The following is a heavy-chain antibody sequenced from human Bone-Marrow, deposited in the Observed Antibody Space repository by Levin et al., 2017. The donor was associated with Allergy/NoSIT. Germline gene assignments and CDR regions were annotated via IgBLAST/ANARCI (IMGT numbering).Heavy chain of an antibody. CDR3: ARPRYSSSWYYFDY. CDR2: IYYSGST. Sequence: SQTLSLTCTVSGGSISSSSYYWGWIRQPPGKGLEWIGSIYYSGSTYYNPSLKSRVTISVDTSKNQFSLKLSSVTAADTAVYYCARPRYSSSWYYFDYWGQGTLVTVSS. J-gene: IGHJ4*02. D-gene: IGHD6-13*01. CDR1: GGSISSSSYY. V-gene: IGHV4-39*01.